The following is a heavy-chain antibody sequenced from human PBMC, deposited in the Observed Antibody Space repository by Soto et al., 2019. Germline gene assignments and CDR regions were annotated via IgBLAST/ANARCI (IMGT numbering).Heavy chain of an antibody. Sequence: QVQLVQSGAEVKKPGASVNVSCKASGYTFTVYYMHWVRQAPGQGLEWMGWINPKSGGTMYPQKFQGRVTMTWDTPIIKAYRALTRGGSDAAPVYFGARNLEKGVGSPAFHYWAQGPLVTVSS. CDR2: INPKSGGT. V-gene: IGHV1-2*02. D-gene: IGHD1-1*01. CDR3: ARNLEKGVGSPAFHY. CDR1: GYTFTVYY. J-gene: IGHJ4*02.